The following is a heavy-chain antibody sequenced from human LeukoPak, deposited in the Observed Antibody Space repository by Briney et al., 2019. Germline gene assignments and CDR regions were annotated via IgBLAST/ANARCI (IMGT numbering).Heavy chain of an antibody. CDR3: ATEVGQWLVRT. V-gene: IGHV4-38-2*01. D-gene: IGHD6-19*01. J-gene: IGHJ4*02. CDR2: IYHSRST. CDR1: GYSISSDYY. Sequence: PSETLSLTCVVSGYSISSDYYWGWIRQHPGKGLEWIGSIYHSRSTSYKPSLKNRVTIAADTSKNQFSLKLSSVTAADTGVYYCATEVGQWLVRTWGQGTLVTVS.